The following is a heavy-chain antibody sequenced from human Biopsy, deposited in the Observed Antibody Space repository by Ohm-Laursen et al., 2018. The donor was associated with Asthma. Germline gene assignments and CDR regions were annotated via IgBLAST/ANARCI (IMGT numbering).Heavy chain of an antibody. CDR2: INSVFGTT. Sequence: SVKVSCKSLGGTFNTYVIGWVRQAPGQGLEWMGGINSVFGTTTYPQKFQDRVTITADDSTSTVYMELSSLRSEDTAVHYYARKAGSCISRTCYSLDFWGQGTLVTVSS. J-gene: IGHJ4*02. CDR1: GGTFNTYV. V-gene: IGHV1-69*13. CDR3: ARKAGSCISRTCYSLDF. D-gene: IGHD2-2*01.